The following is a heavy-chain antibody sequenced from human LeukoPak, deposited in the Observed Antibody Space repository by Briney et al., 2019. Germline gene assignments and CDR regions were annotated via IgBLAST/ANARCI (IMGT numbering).Heavy chain of an antibody. V-gene: IGHV4-59*01. CDR1: GGSISSYY. J-gene: IGHJ3*02. Sequence: SETLSLTCTVSGGSISSYYWSWIRQSPGKGLEWIGYIYYSGSTNYNPSLKSRVTISVDTSKNQFSLKLSSVTAADTAVYYCARVRDDAFDIWGQGTMVTVSS. CDR3: ARVRDDAFDI. CDR2: IYYSGST.